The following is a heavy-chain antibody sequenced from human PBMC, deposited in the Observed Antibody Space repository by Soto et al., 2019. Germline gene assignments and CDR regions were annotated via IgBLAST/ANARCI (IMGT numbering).Heavy chain of an antibody. J-gene: IGHJ4*02. CDR2: IYYSGST. V-gene: IGHV4-30-4*01. Sequence: SETLSLTCTVSGGSVRSGDYFWSWIRQPPGKGLEWIGYIYYSGSTYYNPSLKSRVTLSVDTSENQFSLKLSSVTAADTAVYYCARAGGRWLPPPHFDYWGQGTLVTVSS. CDR1: GGSVRSGDYF. CDR3: ARAGGRWLPPPHFDY. D-gene: IGHD5-12*01.